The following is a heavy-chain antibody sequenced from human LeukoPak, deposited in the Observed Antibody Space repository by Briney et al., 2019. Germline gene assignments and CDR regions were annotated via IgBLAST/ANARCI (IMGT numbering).Heavy chain of an antibody. Sequence: PGGSLRLSCSASGFTFSSYAMHWVRQAPGKGLEYVSAISSNGGSTYYADSVKGRFTISRDNSKNTLYLQMNSLRAEDTAVYYCARAERGGGKHFDYWGQGALVTVSS. V-gene: IGHV3-64*04. CDR3: ARAERGGGKHFDY. CDR2: ISSNGGST. D-gene: IGHD3-10*01. CDR1: GFTFSSYA. J-gene: IGHJ4*02.